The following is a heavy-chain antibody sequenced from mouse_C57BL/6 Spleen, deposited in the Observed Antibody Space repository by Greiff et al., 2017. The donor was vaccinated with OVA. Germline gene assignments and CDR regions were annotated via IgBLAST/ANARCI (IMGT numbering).Heavy chain of an antibody. CDR3: ARNSGMALFDY. CDR1: GYTFTSYW. Sequence: VQLQQPGAELVKPGASVKLSCKASGYTFTSYWMHWVKQRPGQGLEWIGMIHPNSGSTNYNEKFKSKATLTVDKSSSTAYMQLSSLTSEDSAVYYCARNSGMALFDYWGQGTTLTVSS. CDR2: IHPNSGST. V-gene: IGHV1-64*01. D-gene: IGHD4-1*01. J-gene: IGHJ2*01.